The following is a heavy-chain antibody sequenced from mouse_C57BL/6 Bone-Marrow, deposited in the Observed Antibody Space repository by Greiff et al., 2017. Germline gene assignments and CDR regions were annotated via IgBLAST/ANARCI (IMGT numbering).Heavy chain of an antibody. D-gene: IGHD1-1*01. Sequence: VQLQQSGAELARPGASVKLSCKASGYTFTSYGISWVKQRTGQGLEWIGEIYPRSGNTYSNEKCKGKAKLTADTSSSTSYIELRSLTSEDSAVYFCARLLLLRHYWGQGTTLTVSS. J-gene: IGHJ2*01. CDR2: IYPRSGNT. CDR1: GYTFTSYG. V-gene: IGHV1-81*01. CDR3: ARLLLLRHY.